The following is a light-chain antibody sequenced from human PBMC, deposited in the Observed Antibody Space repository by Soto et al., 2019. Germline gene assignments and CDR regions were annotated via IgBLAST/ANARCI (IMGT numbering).Light chain of an antibody. CDR2: GNS. J-gene: IGLJ2*01. CDR3: SSYTSSSTPVV. Sequence: QAVVTQPPSVSGAPGQRVTISCTGSSSNIGAGYDVHWYQQLPGTAPKLLIYGNSNRPSGVPDRFSGSKSGTSASLAITGLQAEDEADYYFSSYTSSSTPVVFGGGTKLTVL. V-gene: IGLV1-40*01. CDR1: SSNIGAGYD.